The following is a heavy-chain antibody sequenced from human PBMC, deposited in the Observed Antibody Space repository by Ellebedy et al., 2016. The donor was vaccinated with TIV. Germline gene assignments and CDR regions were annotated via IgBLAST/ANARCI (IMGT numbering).Heavy chain of an antibody. V-gene: IGHV3-30-3*01. CDR3: ALEMATPFDY. CDR1: GFTFSSYA. D-gene: IGHD5-24*01. J-gene: IGHJ4*02. Sequence: GGSLRLXCAASGFTFSSYAMHWVRQAPGKGLEWVAVISYDGSNKYYADSVKGRFTISRDNSKNTLYLQMNSRRAEDTAVYYCALEMATPFDYWGQGTLVTVSS. CDR2: ISYDGSNK.